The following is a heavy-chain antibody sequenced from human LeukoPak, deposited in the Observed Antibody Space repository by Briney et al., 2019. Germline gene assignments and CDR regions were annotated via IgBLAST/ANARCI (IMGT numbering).Heavy chain of an antibody. J-gene: IGHJ4*02. D-gene: IGHD2-15*01. CDR1: GFTFSSHA. Sequence: GGSLRLSCAASGFTFSSHAMHWVRQAPGKGLEWVSAIRDSGRGTYYADSVKGRFTISRDNSKNTLYLQMNSLRAEDTAIYYCAKKGPDVEDLDYWGQGTLVTVSS. CDR2: IRDSGRGT. V-gene: IGHV3-23*01. CDR3: AKKGPDVEDLDY.